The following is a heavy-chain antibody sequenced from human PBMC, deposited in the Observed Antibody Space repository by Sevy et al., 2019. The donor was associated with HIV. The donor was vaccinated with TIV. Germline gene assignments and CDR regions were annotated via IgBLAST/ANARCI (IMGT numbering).Heavy chain of an antibody. CDR3: VREDINAPRTLLSFDI. D-gene: IGHD3-3*01. V-gene: IGHV1-2*06. CDR1: GYIFSDYN. J-gene: IGHJ3*02. CDR2: INPNSGVT. Sequence: ASVKVSCKTTGYIFSDYNMHWVRQAPGQGLEWMALINPNSGVTIYAQKFRGRVSLTRDTSMSTAYMGLSALTSDDTAVYYCVREDINAPRTLLSFDIWGQGTMVTVSS.